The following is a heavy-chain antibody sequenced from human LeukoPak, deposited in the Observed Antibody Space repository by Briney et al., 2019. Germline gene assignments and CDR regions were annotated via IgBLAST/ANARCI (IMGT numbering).Heavy chain of an antibody. CDR3: ARVRTYYDFWSDYYSDAFDI. CDR2: IGSSSSYI. V-gene: IGHV3-21*01. Sequence: GGSLRLSCAASGFTFSSYSMNWVRQAPGKGLEWVSSIGSSSSYIYHAGSVKGRFTISSDNAKNSLYLQVNSLRAEDTAVYYFARVRTYYDFWSDYYSDAFDIWGQGTMVTVSS. D-gene: IGHD3-3*01. J-gene: IGHJ3*02. CDR1: GFTFSSYS.